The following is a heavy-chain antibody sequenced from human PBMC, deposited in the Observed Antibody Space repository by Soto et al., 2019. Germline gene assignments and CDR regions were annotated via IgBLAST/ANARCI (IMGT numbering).Heavy chain of an antibody. CDR1: GFTFSSHG. V-gene: IGHV1-18*01. J-gene: IGHJ6*02. Sequence: QVHLVQSGVEVKKPGASVTVSCKASGFTFSSHGFSWVRQAPGQGLEWMGWISSYNAERTFAQKFQGRVTMTTDTSTSTASMELRGLRSDDTAVYYCTRSGQYDVLTGYVSFYYGMDVWGQGTMVTVSS. D-gene: IGHD3-9*01. CDR3: TRSGQYDVLTGYVSFYYGMDV. CDR2: ISSYNAER.